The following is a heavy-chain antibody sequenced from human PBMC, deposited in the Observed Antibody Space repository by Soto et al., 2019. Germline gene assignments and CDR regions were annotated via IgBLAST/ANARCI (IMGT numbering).Heavy chain of an antibody. V-gene: IGHV3-23*01. D-gene: IGHD6-19*01. CDR1: GLTFTTYA. Sequence: EVQLLESGGGVVQPGGSLRLSCAASGLTFTTYAMTWVRQAPGKGLEWVSSVSGTGDITYYADSVNGRFTISRDNYKNTVYLQMSSLRAEDTAVYYCAKAHASGWSIPGAFDIWGQGTMVTVSS. CDR2: VSGTGDIT. J-gene: IGHJ3*02. CDR3: AKAHASGWSIPGAFDI.